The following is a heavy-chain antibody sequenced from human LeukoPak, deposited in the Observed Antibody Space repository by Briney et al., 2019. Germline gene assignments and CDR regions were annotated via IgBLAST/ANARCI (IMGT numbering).Heavy chain of an antibody. CDR1: GFTFSNYG. CDR3: AGRPTGYSSGYIX. CDR2: ISGTGGTT. D-gene: IGHD5-18*01. V-gene: IGHV3-23*01. Sequence: GGSLRLSCAASGFTFSNYGMNWVRQAPGKGLEWVSRISGTGGTTFYADSVKGRFTISRDNSENIVYLQMNNLRVEDTAVYYCAGRPTGYSSGYIXWGQGTLVTVSS. J-gene: IGHJ4*02.